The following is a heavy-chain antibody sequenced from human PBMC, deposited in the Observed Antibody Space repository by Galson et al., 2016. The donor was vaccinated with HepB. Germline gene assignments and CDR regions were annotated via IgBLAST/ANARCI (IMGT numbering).Heavy chain of an antibody. J-gene: IGHJ5*02. CDR2: LYYDGST. Sequence: SETLSLTCSVSSGSISSVNYYWAWIRQPPGKGLEWLGTLYYDGSTYHNSSLRSRATFFVDTSRNQFSLQLTSVTAADTAVYYRARLGPAGVGHFDPWGQGTLVTVSS. CDR3: ARLGPAGVGHFDP. CDR1: SGSISSVNYY. V-gene: IGHV4-39*01. D-gene: IGHD6-19*01.